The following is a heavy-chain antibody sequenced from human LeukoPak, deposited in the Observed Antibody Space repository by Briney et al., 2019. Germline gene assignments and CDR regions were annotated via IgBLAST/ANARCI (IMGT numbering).Heavy chain of an antibody. J-gene: IGHJ4*02. V-gene: IGHV1-2*02. CDR3: ARGLGGNYPGN. CDR2: INPNSGGT. CDR1: GYTFTGYF. D-gene: IGHD2-21*01. Sequence: ASVKVSCKASGYTFTGYFMDWVRQAPGQGLEWMGRINPNSGGTNYAQKFQGRVTVTGDTPISTAYMELNRLTSDDTAVYYCARGLGGNYPGNWGQGTQVTVSS.